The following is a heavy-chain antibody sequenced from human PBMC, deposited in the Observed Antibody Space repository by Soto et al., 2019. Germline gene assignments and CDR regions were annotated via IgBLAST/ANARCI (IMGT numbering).Heavy chain of an antibody. J-gene: IGHJ4*02. CDR1: GGSISSGNYY. Sequence: SETLSLTCTVSGGSISSGNYYWSWIRQPPGKGLEWIGYIYYSGSTNYNPSLQSRVTISVDTSKNQFSLKLSSVTAADTAVYYCARAVLPATAPFDYWGQGTLVTVSS. CDR2: IYYSGST. D-gene: IGHD2-2*01. V-gene: IGHV4-61*01. CDR3: ARAVLPATAPFDY.